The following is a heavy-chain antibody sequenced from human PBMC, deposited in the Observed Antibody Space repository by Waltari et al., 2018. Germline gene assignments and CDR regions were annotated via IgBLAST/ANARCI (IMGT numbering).Heavy chain of an antibody. V-gene: IGHV3-74*01. CDR3: ARVREWLTPRCDAFDI. CDR1: GFTFSSYW. D-gene: IGHD3-3*01. J-gene: IGHJ3*02. Sequence: EVQLVESGGGLVQPGGSLRLSCAASGFTFSSYWMHWVPQAPGKGLVWVSRINSDGSSTSYADSVKGRFTISRDNAKNTLYLQMNSLRAEDTAVYYCARVREWLTPRCDAFDIWGQGTMVTVSS. CDR2: INSDGSST.